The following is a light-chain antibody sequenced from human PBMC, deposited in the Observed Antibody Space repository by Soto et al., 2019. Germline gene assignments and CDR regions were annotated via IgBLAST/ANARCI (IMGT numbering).Light chain of an antibody. CDR1: QRVASNY. Sequence: EIVLAQSPGTLSLSPGERATLSCRASQRVASNYLAWYQQTPGQAPRLLIYAASSRATGIPDRFSGSGSGTDFTLTISRLEPEDFAAYYCQQYAGSPPAFGQGTKLEIK. V-gene: IGKV3-20*01. CDR2: AAS. CDR3: QQYAGSPPA. J-gene: IGKJ2*01.